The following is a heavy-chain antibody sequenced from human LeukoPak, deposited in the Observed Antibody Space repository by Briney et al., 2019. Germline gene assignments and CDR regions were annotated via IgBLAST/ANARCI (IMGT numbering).Heavy chain of an antibody. CDR1: GGTFSSYA. V-gene: IGHV1-69*05. CDR3: ARVKQGSSSSPFDY. D-gene: IGHD6-6*01. J-gene: IGHJ4*02. CDR2: IIPIFGTA. Sequence: ASGKVSCKASGGTFSSYAISWVRQAPGQGLEWMGGIIPIFGTANYAQKFQGRVTITTDESTSTAYMELSSLRSEDTAVYYCARVKQGSSSSPFDYWGQGTLVTVSS.